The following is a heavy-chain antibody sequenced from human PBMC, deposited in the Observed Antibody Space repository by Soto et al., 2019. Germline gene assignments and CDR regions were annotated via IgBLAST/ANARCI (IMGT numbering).Heavy chain of an antibody. D-gene: IGHD2-2*01. Sequence: GGSLRLSCTASGFNFSSYGMNWVRQAPGKGLEWVSSISGRSTYVYYADSLKGRFTISRDNAKNSLYLQMDSLRAEDTAVYYCARDKGDQVRVYQYHMDVWGQGTTVTVSS. CDR2: ISGRSTYV. CDR3: ARDKGDQVRVYQYHMDV. J-gene: IGHJ6*02. CDR1: GFNFSSYG. V-gene: IGHV3-21*01.